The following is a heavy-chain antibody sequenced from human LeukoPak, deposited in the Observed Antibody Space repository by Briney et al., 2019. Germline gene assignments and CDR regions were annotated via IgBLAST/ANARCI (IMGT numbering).Heavy chain of an antibody. CDR2: ISVYNGNT. CDR1: GGTFSSYA. V-gene: IGHV1-18*01. D-gene: IGHD3-22*01. Sequence: ASVKVSCKASGGTFSSYAISWVRQAPGQGLEWMGWISVYNGNTSYAQKLQGRVTMTTDTSTSTAYMELRSLRSDDTAVYYCARVNSGYFGSDYWGQGTLVTVPS. CDR3: ARVNSGYFGSDY. J-gene: IGHJ4*02.